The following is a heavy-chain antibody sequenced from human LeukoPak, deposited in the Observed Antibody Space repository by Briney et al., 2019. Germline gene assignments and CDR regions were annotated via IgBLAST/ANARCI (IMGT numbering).Heavy chain of an antibody. J-gene: IGHJ4*02. D-gene: IGHD3-9*01. Sequence: SQTLSLTCTVSGGSISSGDYYWSWIRQPPGTGLEWIGYIYYSGSTYYNPSLKSRVTISVDTSKNQFSLKLSSVTAADTAVYYCARDDFDHYFDYWGQGTLVTVSS. V-gene: IGHV4-30-4*01. CDR2: IYYSGST. CDR3: ARDDFDHYFDY. CDR1: GGSISSGDYY.